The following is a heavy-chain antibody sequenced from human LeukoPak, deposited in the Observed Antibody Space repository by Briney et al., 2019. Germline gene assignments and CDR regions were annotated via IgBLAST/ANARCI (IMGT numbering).Heavy chain of an antibody. CDR2: ISSSGSGGNT. V-gene: IGHV3-23*01. CDR3: ARGGGLDV. Sequence: GGSLRLSCAASGVTLSSYAMSWARQAPGKGLEWVSGISSSGSGGNTYYADSVKGRFTISRDNAKNSLYLQMSNLRAEDTAVYFCARGGGLDVWGQGATVTVSS. CDR1: GVTLSSYA. J-gene: IGHJ6*02. D-gene: IGHD3-16*01.